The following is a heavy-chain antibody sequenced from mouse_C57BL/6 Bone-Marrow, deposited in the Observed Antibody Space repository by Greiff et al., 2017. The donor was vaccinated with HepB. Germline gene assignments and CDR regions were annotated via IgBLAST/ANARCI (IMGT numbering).Heavy chain of an antibody. D-gene: IGHD3-3*01. V-gene: IGHV1-64*01. J-gene: IGHJ3*01. CDR3: ARKGIRGAY. CDR1: GYTFTSYW. CDR2: IHPNSGST. Sequence: QVQLQQPGAELVKPGASVKLSCKASGYTFTSYWMHWVKQRPGQGLEWIGMIHPNSGSTNYNKKFKSKATLTVDKSSSTAYMQLSSLTSEDSAVYYCARKGIRGAYWGQGTLVTVSA.